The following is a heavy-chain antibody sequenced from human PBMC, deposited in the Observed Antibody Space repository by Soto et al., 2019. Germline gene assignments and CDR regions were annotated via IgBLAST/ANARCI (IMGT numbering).Heavy chain of an antibody. CDR3: ARAFQRGSRRAPFES. J-gene: IGHJ1*01. CDR2: IWNRGSPQ. CDR1: GFDFSMSG. V-gene: IGHV3-33*01. D-gene: IGHD5-12*01. Sequence: QVHVVESGGGVVQPGRSLRLSCAASGFDFSMSGMHWVRQAPGKGLEWVALIWNRGSPQYYGDSVKGRFTISRDNSKKMGFLHMGRLGAEDTGVYYCARAFQRGSRRAPFESWCQGAMVTVSS.